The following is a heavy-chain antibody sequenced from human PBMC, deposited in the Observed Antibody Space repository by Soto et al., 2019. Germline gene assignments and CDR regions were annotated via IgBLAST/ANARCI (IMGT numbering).Heavy chain of an antibody. V-gene: IGHV3-72*01. Sequence: EVQVVESGGGLVQPGGSLRLSCAASGFTFSDQYMDWVRQAPGKGLEWVGRSRDKANSYTTEYAAPVRGRFTISRDDSKNYVYLHMNSLKTEDTAVYYCAGDAYNDGVWGQGTLVTVSS. CDR1: GFTFSDQY. D-gene: IGHD1-1*01. CDR3: AGDAYNDGV. J-gene: IGHJ4*02. CDR2: SRDKANSYTT.